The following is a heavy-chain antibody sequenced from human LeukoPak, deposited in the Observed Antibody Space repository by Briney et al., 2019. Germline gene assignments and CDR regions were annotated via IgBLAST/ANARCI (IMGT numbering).Heavy chain of an antibody. Sequence: PSETLSLTCTVSGGSISSYYWSWIRQPPGKGLEWIGYIYYSGSTNYNPSLKSRVTISVDTSKNQFSLKLSSVTAADTAVYYCASLRYSSSWYMVGWFDPWGQGTLVTVSS. J-gene: IGHJ5*02. CDR3: ASLRYSSSWYMVGWFDP. CDR1: GGSISSYY. V-gene: IGHV4-59*01. D-gene: IGHD6-13*01. CDR2: IYYSGST.